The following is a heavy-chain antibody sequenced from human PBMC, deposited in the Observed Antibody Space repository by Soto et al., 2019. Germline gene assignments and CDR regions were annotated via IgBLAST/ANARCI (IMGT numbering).Heavy chain of an antibody. V-gene: IGHV1-2*04. CDR3: ARNDGDYYYGMDV. J-gene: IGHJ6*02. CDR2: INPNSGGT. D-gene: IGHD1-1*01. CDR1: GYTFTGYY. Sequence: ASVKVSCKASGYTFTGYYMHWVRQAPGQGLEWMGWINPNSGGTNYAQKFQGWVTMTRDTSISTAYMELSRLRSDDTAVYYCARNDGDYYYGMDVWGQGTTVTVSS.